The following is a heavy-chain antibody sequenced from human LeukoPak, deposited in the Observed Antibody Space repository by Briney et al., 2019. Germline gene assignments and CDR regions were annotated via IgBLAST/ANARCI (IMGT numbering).Heavy chain of an antibody. Sequence: PGGSLRLSCAAYGFTFHHYAIHWVRQVPGKGLEWVSGISWNSASIGYADSVKGRFTISRDNAKNSVYLQMNSLRAEDTAFYYCAKDKAPLYSGYDWDLDFWGQGTLVTVSS. CDR3: AKDKAPLYSGYDWDLDF. J-gene: IGHJ4*02. CDR1: GFTFHHYA. CDR2: ISWNSASI. V-gene: IGHV3-9*01. D-gene: IGHD5-12*01.